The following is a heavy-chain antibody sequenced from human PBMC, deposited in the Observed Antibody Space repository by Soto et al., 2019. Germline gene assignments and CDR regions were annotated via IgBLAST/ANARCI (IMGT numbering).Heavy chain of an antibody. J-gene: IGHJ5*02. CDR3: AHYVSASPAGWFDP. CDR1: GLSLSTSGEA. V-gene: IGHV2-5*02. Sequence: QITLKESGPTLVKPTQTLTLTCSFSGLSLSTSGEAVGWIRQPPGKALEWLALIYWDDDKFFNPTLKTRLTLTKDTSKIQVVLTLTNMDPVDTATYSCAHYVSASPAGWFDPWGQGVLVTVSS. D-gene: IGHD3-10*01. CDR2: IYWDDDK.